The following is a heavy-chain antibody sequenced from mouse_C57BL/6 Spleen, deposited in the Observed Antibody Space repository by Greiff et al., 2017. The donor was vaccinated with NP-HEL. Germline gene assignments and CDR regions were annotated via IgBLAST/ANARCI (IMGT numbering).Heavy chain of an antibody. V-gene: IGHV5-4*03. D-gene: IGHD4-1*01. CDR2: ISDGGSYT. CDR1: GFTFSSYA. J-gene: IGHJ2*01. Sequence: EVKLVESGGGLVKPGGSLKLSCAASGFTFSSYAMSWVRQTPEKRLEWVATISDGGSYTYYPDNVKGRFTISRDKAKNNLYLQMSHLKSEDTAMYYCARARKLGYFDYWGQGTTLTVSS. CDR3: ARARKLGYFDY.